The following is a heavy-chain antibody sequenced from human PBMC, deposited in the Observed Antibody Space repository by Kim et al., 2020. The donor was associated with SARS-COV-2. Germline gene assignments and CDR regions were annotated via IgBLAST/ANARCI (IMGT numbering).Heavy chain of an antibody. CDR2: IRGSGGST. J-gene: IGHJ1*01. CDR3: AKVSSGSSGWFEYFQH. CDR1: GFTFNNYA. V-gene: IGHV3-23*01. Sequence: GGSLRLSCAASGFTFNNYAMSWVHQAPGKGLEWVSGIRGSGGSTTYADSVKGRFTISRDNSKNMLYLQMDSLRADDTALYYCAKVSSGSSGWFEYFQHWGQGTLVTVSS. D-gene: IGHD6-19*01.